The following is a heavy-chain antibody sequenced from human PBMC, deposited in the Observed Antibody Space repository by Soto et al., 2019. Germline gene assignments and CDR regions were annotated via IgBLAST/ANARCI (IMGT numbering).Heavy chain of an antibody. D-gene: IGHD3-9*01. Sequence: GGSLRLSCTASGFTFGDYAMSWFRQAPGKGLEWVGFIRSKAYGGTTEYAASVKGRFTISRDDSKSIAYLQMNSLKTEDTAVYYCTRAPASVLRYFDWLSPAFDIWGQGTMVTVSS. CDR2: IRSKAYGGTT. V-gene: IGHV3-49*03. J-gene: IGHJ3*02. CDR1: GFTFGDYA. CDR3: TRAPASVLRYFDWLSPAFDI.